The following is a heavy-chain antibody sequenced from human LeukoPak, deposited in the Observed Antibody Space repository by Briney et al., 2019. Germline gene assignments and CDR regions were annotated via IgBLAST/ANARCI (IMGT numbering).Heavy chain of an antibody. CDR1: GFTFRDFA. V-gene: IGHV3-23*01. Sequence: GSLRLSCAASGFTFRDFAMSWVRQAPWKGLEWVSAISGDAHSTYYADSLKGRFTISRDNSKNTLYLQMNSLRAADTATYFCVKDAPLPFDFWGQGALVIVSS. J-gene: IGHJ4*02. CDR3: VKDAPLPFDF. CDR2: ISGDAHST.